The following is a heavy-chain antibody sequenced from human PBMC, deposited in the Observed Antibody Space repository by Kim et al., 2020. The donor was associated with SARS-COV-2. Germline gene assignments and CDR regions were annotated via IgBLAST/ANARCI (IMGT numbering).Heavy chain of an antibody. CDR3: ARDLDYYDRYYYGMDV. CDR1: GFTFSSYW. V-gene: IGHV3-7*01. J-gene: IGHJ6*02. Sequence: GGSLRLSCAASGFTFSSYWMSWVRQAPGKGLEWVANIKQDGSEKYYVDSVKGRFTISRDNAKNSLYLQMNSLRAEDTAVYYCARDLDYYDRYYYGMDVWGQGTTVTVSS. CDR2: IKQDGSEK. D-gene: IGHD3-22*01.